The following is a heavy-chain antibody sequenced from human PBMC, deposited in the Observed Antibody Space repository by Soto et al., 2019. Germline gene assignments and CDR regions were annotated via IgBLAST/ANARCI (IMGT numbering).Heavy chain of an antibody. J-gene: IGHJ4*02. CDR2: IYYSGST. CDR1: GGSISSGGYY. CDR3: ARRVTHTYYYDSSGYYVDY. D-gene: IGHD3-22*01. Sequence: QVQLQESGPGLVKPSQTLSLTCTVSGGSISSGGYYWSWIRQHPGKGLEWIGYIYYSGSTYYNPSLKRRVTISVDTSKNQFSLKLSSVTAADTAVYYCARRVTHTYYYDSSGYYVDYWGQGTLVTVSS. V-gene: IGHV4-31*03.